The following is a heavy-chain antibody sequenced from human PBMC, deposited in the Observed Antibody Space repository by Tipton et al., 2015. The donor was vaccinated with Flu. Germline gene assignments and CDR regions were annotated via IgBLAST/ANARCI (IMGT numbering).Heavy chain of an antibody. CDR3: TRKVGDI. D-gene: IGHD1-26*01. Sequence: SLRLSCAASGFTFSTYWMGWVRQAPGKGLEWVANINQGGSEKYYVDSVKGRFTISRDNAKNSLYLQMNSLRVEDTAVYYCTRKVGDIWGQGTMVTVSS. J-gene: IGHJ3*02. CDR2: INQGGSEK. V-gene: IGHV3-7*01. CDR1: GFTFSTYW.